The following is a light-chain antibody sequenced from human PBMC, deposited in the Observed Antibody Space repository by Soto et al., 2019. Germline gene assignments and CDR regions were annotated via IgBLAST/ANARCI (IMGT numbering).Light chain of an antibody. CDR3: QQRYHWPPLT. Sequence: DIQMTQSPSSLSASVGDRVTITCRASQSISSYLNWYQQKPGKAPKLLIYAASSLQSGVPSRFSGSGSGTDFTLTISSLGPEDFAVYYCQQRYHWPPLTFGGGTKVEIK. CDR1: QSISSY. V-gene: IGKV1-39*01. J-gene: IGKJ4*01. CDR2: AAS.